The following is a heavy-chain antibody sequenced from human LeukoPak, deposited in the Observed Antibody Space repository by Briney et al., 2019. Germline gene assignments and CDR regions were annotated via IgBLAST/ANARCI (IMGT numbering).Heavy chain of an antibody. D-gene: IGHD3-22*01. CDR3: ARVKHYDSSDLDY. CDR2: ISSSSSYI. J-gene: IGHJ4*02. Sequence: GGSLRLSCAASGFTFSSYSMNWVRQAPGKGLEWVSSISSSSSYIYYADSVKGRFTISRDNAKNSLYLQTNSLRAEDTAVYYCARVKHYDSSDLDYWGQGTLVTVSS. V-gene: IGHV3-21*01. CDR1: GFTFSSYS.